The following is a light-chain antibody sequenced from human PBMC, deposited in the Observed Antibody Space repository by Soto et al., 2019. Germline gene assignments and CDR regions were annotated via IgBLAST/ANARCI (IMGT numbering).Light chain of an antibody. Sequence: QSALTQPASVSESPGQSITISCTGSSGDIGTYNLVSWYQQHPGRAPKLIIFEGNKRPSGVSNRFSASKSGNTASLAISGLQAEDEADYHCCSYAGRSTVICGGGTKVTVL. V-gene: IGLV2-23*01. CDR3: CSYAGRSTVI. J-gene: IGLJ2*01. CDR1: SGDIGTYNL. CDR2: EGN.